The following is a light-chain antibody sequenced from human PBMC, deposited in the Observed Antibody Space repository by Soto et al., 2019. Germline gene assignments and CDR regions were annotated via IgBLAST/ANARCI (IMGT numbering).Light chain of an antibody. CDR1: QTISSR. CDR3: QQYNDWPRT. Sequence: DIQRTQSPCTVSGSVGDRVTITCRASQTISSRLAWYQQKPGKAPKLLIQKASSLQSGVPSRFSGSGSGTELTLTISSLQPEDSAVYHCQQYNDWPRTFGQGPKWIS. V-gene: IGKV1-5*03. J-gene: IGKJ1*01. CDR2: KAS.